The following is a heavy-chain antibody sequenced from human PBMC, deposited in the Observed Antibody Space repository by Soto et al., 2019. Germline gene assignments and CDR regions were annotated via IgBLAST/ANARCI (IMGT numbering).Heavy chain of an antibody. CDR3: ARELSDCSSTICYTWSDP. D-gene: IGHD2-2*01. V-gene: IGHV4-59*01. CDR2: IYYSGST. CDR1: GGSISSYY. J-gene: IGHJ5*02. Sequence: PSETLSLTCTVSGGSISSYYWSWIRQPPGKGLEWIGYIYYSGSTNYNPSLKSRVTISVDTSKNQFSLKLSSVTAADTAVYYCARELSDCSSTICYTWSDP.